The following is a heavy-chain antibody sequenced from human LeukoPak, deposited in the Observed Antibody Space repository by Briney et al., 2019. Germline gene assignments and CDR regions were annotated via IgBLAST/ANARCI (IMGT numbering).Heavy chain of an antibody. CDR3: AKGMGAYCGGDCSSRILDF. Sequence: GGSVRLSCAPSGFTFSNYAMSWVRQAPGKGLEWVSIISDSGGSTIYADSVKGRFTISRDNSKNTLYLQMNSLRAVDTGTYYCAKGMGAYCGGDCSSRILDFWGQGILVTVSS. V-gene: IGHV3-23*01. D-gene: IGHD2-21*02. CDR2: ISDSGGST. CDR1: GFTFSNYA. J-gene: IGHJ4*02.